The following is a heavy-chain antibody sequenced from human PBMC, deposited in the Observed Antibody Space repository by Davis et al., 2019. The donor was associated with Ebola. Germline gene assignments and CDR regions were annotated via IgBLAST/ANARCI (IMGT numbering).Heavy chain of an antibody. CDR2: ISSSSSYK. Sequence: GESLKISCAASRFTFSIYTMNWVRQAPGKGLEWVSSISSSSSYKYYADSVKGRFTISRDNAEDSLYLQMNSLRAEDTAVYYCATNPRGKTGDESDYWGQGTLVTVSS. J-gene: IGHJ4*02. D-gene: IGHD7-27*01. CDR1: RFTFSIYT. V-gene: IGHV3-21*01. CDR3: ATNPRGKTGDESDY.